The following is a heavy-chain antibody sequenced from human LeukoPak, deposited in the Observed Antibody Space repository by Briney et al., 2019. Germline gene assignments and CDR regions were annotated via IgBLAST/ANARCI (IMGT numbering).Heavy chain of an antibody. J-gene: IGHJ4*02. D-gene: IGHD5-18*01. CDR3: ARGARGYSYGHFDY. V-gene: IGHV4-59*01. CDR1: GGSISSYY. Sequence: KPSETLSLTCTVSGGSISSYYWSWIRQPPGKGLEWIWYIYYSGSTNYNPSLKIRVTISVDTSKNQFSLKLISVTAADTAVYYCARGARGYSYGHFDYWGQGTLVTVSS. CDR2: IYYSGST.